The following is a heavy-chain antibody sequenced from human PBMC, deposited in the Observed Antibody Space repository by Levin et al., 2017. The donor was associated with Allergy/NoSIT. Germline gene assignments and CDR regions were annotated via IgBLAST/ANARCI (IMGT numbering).Heavy chain of an antibody. Sequence: ASVKVSCKASGYTFTSYDINWVRQATGQGLEWMGWMNPNSGNTGYAQKFQGRVTMTRNTSISTAYMELSSLRSEDTAVYYCARGHPTAHGYGDYYGMDVWGQGTTVTVSS. CDR3: ARGHPTAHGYGDYYGMDV. V-gene: IGHV1-8*01. CDR2: MNPNSGNT. D-gene: IGHD4-17*01. CDR1: GYTFTSYD. J-gene: IGHJ6*02.